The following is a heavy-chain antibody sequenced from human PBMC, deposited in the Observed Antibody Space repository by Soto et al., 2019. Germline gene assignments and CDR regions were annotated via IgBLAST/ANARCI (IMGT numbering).Heavy chain of an antibody. J-gene: IGHJ4*02. V-gene: IGHV1-69*01. CDR1: GGTFSSYA. CDR2: IIPIFGTA. CDR3: AKDKAIHGDGRKGIDY. Sequence: QVQLVQSGAEVKKPGSSVKVSCKASGGTFSSYAISWVRQSPGQGLEWMGGIIPIFGTANYAQKFQGRVTITADESTSTAYMELSSLRSEDTAVYYCAKDKAIHGDGRKGIDYWGQGTLVTVSS. D-gene: IGHD4-17*01.